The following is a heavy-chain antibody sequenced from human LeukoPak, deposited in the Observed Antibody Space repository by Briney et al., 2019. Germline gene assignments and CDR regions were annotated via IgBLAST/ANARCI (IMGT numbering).Heavy chain of an antibody. J-gene: IGHJ6*02. V-gene: IGHV3-48*03. CDR3: ARATRSV. CDR1: RFTLLSYV. Sequence: PGGSLRLSRVASRFTLLSYVMNWVRQALGKGLECVSYISSSCSTIYYVDAVQGRFTIYKDNTKNSLYLQINSLRAEDTAVYYCARATRSVWGQGTTVTVSS. CDR2: ISSSCSTI.